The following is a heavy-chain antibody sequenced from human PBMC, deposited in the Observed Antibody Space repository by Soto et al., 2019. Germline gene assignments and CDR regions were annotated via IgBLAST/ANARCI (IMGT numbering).Heavy chain of an antibody. Sequence: QVQLQESGPGLVKPSQTLSLTCTVSGDSISGPGYYWSWIRHHPGQGLEWIGYIYYSGVTYYNPSLNARATISVDTSNNQFAQKLSSVTAADTAVYFSACAGPHSNSWHQFDPGGQGTLVTVSS. D-gene: IGHD6-13*01. CDR1: GDSISGPGYY. CDR2: IYYSGVT. V-gene: IGHV4-31*03. CDR3: ACAGPHSNSWHQFDP. J-gene: IGHJ5*02.